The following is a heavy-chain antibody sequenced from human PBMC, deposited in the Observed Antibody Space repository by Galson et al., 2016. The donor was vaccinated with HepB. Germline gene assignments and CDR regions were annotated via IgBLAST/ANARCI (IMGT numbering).Heavy chain of an antibody. D-gene: IGHD6-6*01. V-gene: IGHV3-33*01. CDR2: IWYDGGSK. CDR1: GFTFSDYG. Sequence: SCAASGFTFSDYGIHWVRQAPGKGLEWVAFIWYDGGSKYYADSVKGRFTISRNNSKNTIYLQMSSLRAEDTALYYCAREAYSTSSGRLEYWGQGILVTVSS. J-gene: IGHJ4*02. CDR3: AREAYSTSSGRLEY.